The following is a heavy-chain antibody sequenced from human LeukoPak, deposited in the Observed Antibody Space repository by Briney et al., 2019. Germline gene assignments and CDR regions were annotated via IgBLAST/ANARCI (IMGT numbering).Heavy chain of an antibody. CDR1: GFTFSSYV. Sequence: PGGSLRLSCAASGFTFSSYVMSWVRQAPGRGLEWVSTIVSTSYTYYTDSVKGRFTISRDNSKNTLHLQMNSLRAEDTAIYYCARDWKTNSFDYWGQGTLVTVSS. CDR3: ARDWKTNSFDY. D-gene: IGHD1-1*01. V-gene: IGHV3-23*01. CDR2: IVSTSYT. J-gene: IGHJ4*02.